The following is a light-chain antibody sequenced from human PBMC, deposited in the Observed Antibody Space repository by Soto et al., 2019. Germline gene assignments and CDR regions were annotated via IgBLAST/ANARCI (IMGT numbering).Light chain of an antibody. Sequence: QSVLTQPPSVSGVPGQRVTISCTGSNSNIGSNYDVHWYQQLPGSAPKLIIYEASNRPSGVPDRFSGSKSGNTASLTISGLQAADEADYYCSLYTSENTYVFGTGTKVTVL. CDR3: SLYTSENTYV. CDR1: NSNIGSNYD. V-gene: IGLV1-40*01. CDR2: EAS. J-gene: IGLJ1*01.